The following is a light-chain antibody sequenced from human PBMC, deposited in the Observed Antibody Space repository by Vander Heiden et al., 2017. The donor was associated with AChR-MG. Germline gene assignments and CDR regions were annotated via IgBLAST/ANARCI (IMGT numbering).Light chain of an antibody. J-gene: IGKJ4*01. CDR1: QSVLYRSTNKNY. CDR3: QQYYSSPVT. CDR2: WAS. V-gene: IGKV4-1*01. Sequence: DIVMTQSPDSLAGSLGQRATINCKSSQSVLYRSTNKNYLAWYQQKPGQPPKLLIYWASTRESGVPDRFSGSGSGTDFTLTISSLQAEDVAHYYCQQYYSSPVTFGGGTKVEIK.